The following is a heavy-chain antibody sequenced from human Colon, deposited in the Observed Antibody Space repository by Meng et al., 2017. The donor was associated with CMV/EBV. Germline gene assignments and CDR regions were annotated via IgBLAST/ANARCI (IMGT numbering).Heavy chain of an antibody. D-gene: IGHD3-3*01. CDR2: INPYSGDT. CDR1: GYTFTGYL. V-gene: IGHV1-2*02. J-gene: IGHJ4*02. CDR3: GTFGGDFDY. Sequence: QVHLMQSGAEMREPGASLNVSCKASGYTFTGYLVHWVRQAPGQGLEWMGWINPYSGDTIYAQKFEVGVTMTRDASITTAYLELSSLKSDDTAVYYCGTFGGDFDYWGQGTLVTVSS.